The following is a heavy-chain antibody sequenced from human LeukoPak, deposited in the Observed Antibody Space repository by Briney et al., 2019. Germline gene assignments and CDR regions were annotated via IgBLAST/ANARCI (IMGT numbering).Heavy chain of an antibody. CDR2: ISWNSGSI. Sequence: PGRSLRLSCAASGFTFDDYAMHWVRQAPGKGLEWVSGISWNSGSIGYADSVKGRFTISRDNAKNSLYLQMNSLRAEDTVLYYCAKDSSVAGTALDYWGQGTLVTVSS. CDR3: AKDSSVAGTALDY. J-gene: IGHJ4*02. CDR1: GFTFDDYA. V-gene: IGHV3-9*01. D-gene: IGHD6-19*01.